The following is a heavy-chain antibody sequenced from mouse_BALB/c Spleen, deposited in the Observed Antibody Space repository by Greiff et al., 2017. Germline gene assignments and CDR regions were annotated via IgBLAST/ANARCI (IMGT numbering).Heavy chain of an antibody. V-gene: IGHV1-14*01. Sequence: EVQLQQSGPELVKPGASVKMSCKAAGYTFTSDVMHGVKQKPGQGLDWIGDINPYNDGTKYNEKFKGKATLTSDKSSSTAYMELSSLTSEDSAVYYCASDYCSSLYCAQDYWGQGTSVTVSA. CDR1: GYTFTSDV. CDR2: INPYNDGT. J-gene: IGHJ4*01. D-gene: IGHD1-1*01. CDR3: ASDYCSSLYCAQDY.